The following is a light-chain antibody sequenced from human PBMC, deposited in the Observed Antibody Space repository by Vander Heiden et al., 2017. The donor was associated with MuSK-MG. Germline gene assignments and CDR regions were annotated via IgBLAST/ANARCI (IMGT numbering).Light chain of an antibody. CDR3: QQYHRWPRPYT. V-gene: IGKV3-15*01. Sequence: VVTQSPPPLSVSPGERATLSCRASHSVSSNLAWDQQKPGQAPRLLIYGASTRATGIPARFSGGGSGTEFTLTISSLQPEDVAVYDCQQYHRWPRPYTFGQGTTLEIK. CDR2: GAS. CDR1: HSVSSN. J-gene: IGKJ2*01.